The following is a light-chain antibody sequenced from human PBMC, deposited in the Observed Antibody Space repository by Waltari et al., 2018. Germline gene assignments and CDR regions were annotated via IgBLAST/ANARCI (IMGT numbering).Light chain of an antibody. Sequence: EVVMTQSPATLSVSPGEGATVSCRASQSVRSNVAWYQQTPGQAPRLLIYGASTRAPGIPDRFSGSGAGKEFILTISSLQSEDFAVYYCQQYNNWPPWTFGQGTKVEIK. CDR1: QSVRSN. CDR3: QQYNNWPPWT. V-gene: IGKV3-15*01. J-gene: IGKJ1*01. CDR2: GAS.